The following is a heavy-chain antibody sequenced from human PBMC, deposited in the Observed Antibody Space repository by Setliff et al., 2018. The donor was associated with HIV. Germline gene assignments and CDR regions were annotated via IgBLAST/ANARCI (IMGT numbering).Heavy chain of an antibody. J-gene: IGHJ4*02. CDR3: ARGPHRYCSVTNCMYDF. CDR1: GFSFNNYA. Sequence: SGGSLRLSCAASGFSFNNYAMAWVRQAQGKGLEWVASMSTSGGRTYYTDAVKGRFTVSRDDSKSIAYLQMSRLQTEDTAVYYCARGPHRYCSVTNCMYDFWGQGALVTVSS. D-gene: IGHD2-15*01. CDR2: MSTSGGRT. V-gene: IGHV3-23*01.